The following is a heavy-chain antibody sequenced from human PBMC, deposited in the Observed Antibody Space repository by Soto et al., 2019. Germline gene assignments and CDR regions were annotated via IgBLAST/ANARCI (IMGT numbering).Heavy chain of an antibody. V-gene: IGHV3-23*01. Sequence: GGSLRLSCAASGFTFSSYAVSWVRQAPGEGPEWISSISGSGSTIYYADSVKGRFTISRDNSKNTLYLQMSSLRAEDTAVYYCAKVFYYYDSSGYYYFDYWGQGTMVTVYS. CDR3: AKVFYYYDSSGYYYFDY. CDR1: GFTFSSYA. J-gene: IGHJ4*02. D-gene: IGHD3-22*01. CDR2: ISGSGSTI.